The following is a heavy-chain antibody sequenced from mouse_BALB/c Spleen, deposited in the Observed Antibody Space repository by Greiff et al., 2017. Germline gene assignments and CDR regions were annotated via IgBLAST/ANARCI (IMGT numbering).Heavy chain of an antibody. CDR2: INPSNGRT. D-gene: IGHD2-3*01. V-gene: IGHV1S81*02. Sequence: QVQLQQSGAELVKPGASVKLSCKASGYTFTSYWMHWVKQRPGQGLEWIGEINPSNGRTNYNEKFKSKATLTVDKSSSTAYMQLSSLTSEDSAVYYCARDDGYYGAMDYWGQGTSVTVSS. CDR3: ARDDGYYGAMDY. CDR1: GYTFTSYW. J-gene: IGHJ4*01.